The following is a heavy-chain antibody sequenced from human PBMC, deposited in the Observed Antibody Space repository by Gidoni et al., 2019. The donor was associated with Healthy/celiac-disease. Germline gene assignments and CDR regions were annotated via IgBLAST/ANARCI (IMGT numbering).Heavy chain of an antibody. CDR2: ISGSGGST. Sequence: EVQRLESGGGLVQPGGSLRLSCAASGFTLRSHAMSWVRQAPGKGLEWVSAISGSGGSTYYADSVKGRFTISRDNSKNTLYLQMNSLRAEDTAVYYCAKTTVPAAIMIYYYYGMDVWGQGTTVTVSS. CDR3: AKTTVPAAIMIYYYYGMDV. D-gene: IGHD2-2*01. J-gene: IGHJ6*02. CDR1: GFTLRSHA. V-gene: IGHV3-23*01.